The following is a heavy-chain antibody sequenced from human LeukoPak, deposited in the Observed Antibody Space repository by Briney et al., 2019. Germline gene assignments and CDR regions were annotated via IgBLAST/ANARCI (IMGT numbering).Heavy chain of an antibody. J-gene: IGHJ6*02. V-gene: IGHV1-69*05. CDR3: ARGFGELSSYYYYGMDV. D-gene: IGHD3-10*01. CDR1: GGTFSSYA. CDR2: IIPIFGTA. Sequence: GSSVKVSCKASGGTFSSYAISWVRQAPGQGLEWMGGIIPIFGTANYAQKFQGRVTITTDESTSTAYMELSSLRSEDTAVYYCARGFGELSSYYYYGMDVWGQGTTVTVSS.